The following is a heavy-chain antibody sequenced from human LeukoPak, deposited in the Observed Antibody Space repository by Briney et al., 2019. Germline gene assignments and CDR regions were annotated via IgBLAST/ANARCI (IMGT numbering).Heavy chain of an antibody. D-gene: IGHD3-22*01. CDR2: ISYDGSNK. Sequence: GGSLRLSCAASGFTFSSYGMHWVRQAPGKGLEWVAVISYDGSNKYYADSVKGRFTISRDNSKNTLYLQMNSLRAEDTAVYYCAKGNTMTVHGWFDPWGQGTLVTVSS. J-gene: IGHJ5*02. CDR1: GFTFSSYG. V-gene: IGHV3-30*18. CDR3: AKGNTMTVHGWFDP.